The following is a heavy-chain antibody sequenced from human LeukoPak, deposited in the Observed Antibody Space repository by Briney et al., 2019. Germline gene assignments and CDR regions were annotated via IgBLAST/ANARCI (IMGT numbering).Heavy chain of an antibody. CDR1: GGTFSSYA. CDR3: ARDLSAIRLGEL. CDR2: ISAYNGNT. Sequence: ASVKVSCKASGGTFSSYAISWVRQAPGQGLEWMGWISAYNGNTNYAQKLQGRVTMTTDTSTSTAYMELRSLRSDDTAVYYCARDLSAIRLGELWGQGTLVTVSS. D-gene: IGHD3-16*01. V-gene: IGHV1-18*01. J-gene: IGHJ4*02.